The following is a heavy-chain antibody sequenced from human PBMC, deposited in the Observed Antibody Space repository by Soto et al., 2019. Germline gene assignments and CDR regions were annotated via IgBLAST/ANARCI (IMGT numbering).Heavy chain of an antibody. Sequence: DVQLVESGGGLVQPGRSLRLSCAASGFTFDDYAMHWVRQAPGKGLEWVSGISWNSGSIGYADSVKGRFTISRDNAKNSLYLQMNSLRAEDTALYYCAKGGAVAGDPFDYWGQGTLVTVSS. CDR1: GFTFDDYA. CDR2: ISWNSGSI. V-gene: IGHV3-9*01. CDR3: AKGGAVAGDPFDY. J-gene: IGHJ4*02. D-gene: IGHD6-19*01.